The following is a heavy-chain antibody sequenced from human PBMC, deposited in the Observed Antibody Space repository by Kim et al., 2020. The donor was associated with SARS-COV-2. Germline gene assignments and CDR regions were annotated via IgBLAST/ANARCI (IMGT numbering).Heavy chain of an antibody. CDR3: AKVSSDSSSRYSGGRGEQYNWFDP. Sequence: GGSLRLSCAASGFTFSSYGMHWVRQAPGKGLEWVAVISYDGSNKYYADSVKGRFTISRDNSKNTLYLQMNSLRAEDTAVYYCAKVSSDSSSRYSGGRGEQYNWFDPWGQGTLVTVSS. J-gene: IGHJ5*02. V-gene: IGHV3-30*18. CDR2: ISYDGSNK. D-gene: IGHD6-13*01. CDR1: GFTFSSYG.